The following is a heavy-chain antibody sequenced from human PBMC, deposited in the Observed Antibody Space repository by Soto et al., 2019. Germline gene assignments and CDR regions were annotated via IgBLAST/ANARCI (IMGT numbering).Heavy chain of an antibody. CDR3: ARDLDILTGYYDYFDY. CDR2: ISAYNGNT. Sequence: ASVKVSCKASGYTFTSYGISWVRQAPGQGLEWMGWISAYNGNTNYAQKLQGRVTMTTDTSTSKAYMELRSLRSDDTAVYYCARDLDILTGYYDYFDYWGQGTLVTVSS. J-gene: IGHJ4*02. V-gene: IGHV1-18*01. D-gene: IGHD3-9*01. CDR1: GYTFTSYG.